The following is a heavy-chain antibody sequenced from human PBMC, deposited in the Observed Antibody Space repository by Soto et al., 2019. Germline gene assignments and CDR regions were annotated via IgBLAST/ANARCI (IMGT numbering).Heavy chain of an antibody. J-gene: IGHJ4*02. CDR2: VSTSGFTL. V-gene: IGHV3-48*02. Sequence: PWWSLRLSCTASVFSCTDYSMSWFRQAPGKGLEWVSYVSTSGFTLYYADSVKGRFTVSRNNAHNSLSLQMENLRDEDTAVYYCARSSIRIAVTYFDSWGQGTQVTVSS. CDR3: ARSSIRIAVTYFDS. CDR1: VFSCTDYS. D-gene: IGHD3-22*01.